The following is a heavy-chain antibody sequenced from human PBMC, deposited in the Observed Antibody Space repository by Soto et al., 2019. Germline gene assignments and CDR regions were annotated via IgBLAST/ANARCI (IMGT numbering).Heavy chain of an antibody. CDR3: VKDCGESMFDP. CDR2: IKPGNTYH. CDR1: GFSFGDAH. Sequence: GSRRLSCAGSGFSFGDAHISWIRQDPGKGLEGLSDIKPGNTYHTYAHSEKGRFTKTRENAKRSLYRQMMRLIAEDTAIYYCVKDCGESMFDPWGQGTMVTVT. D-gene: IGHD2-21*01. J-gene: IGHJ5*02. V-gene: IGHV3-11*06.